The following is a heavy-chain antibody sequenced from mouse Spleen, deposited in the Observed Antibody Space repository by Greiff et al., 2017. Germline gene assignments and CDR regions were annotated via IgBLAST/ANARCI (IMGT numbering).Heavy chain of an antibody. V-gene: IGHV1-59*01. CDR2: IDPSDSYT. CDR3: AITTVVDDDY. D-gene: IGHD1-1*01. Sequence: VQLQQPGAELVRPGTSVKLSCKASGYTFTSYWMHWVKQRPGQGLEWIGVIDPSDSYTNYNQKFKGKATLTVDTSSSTAYMQLSSLTSEDSAVYYCAITTVVDDDYWGQGTTLTVSS. CDR1: GYTFTSYW. J-gene: IGHJ2*01.